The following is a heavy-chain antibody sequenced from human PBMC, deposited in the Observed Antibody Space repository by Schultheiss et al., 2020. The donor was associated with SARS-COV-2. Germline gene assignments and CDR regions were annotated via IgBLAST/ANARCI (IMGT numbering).Heavy chain of an antibody. V-gene: IGHV4-30-4*08. J-gene: IGHJ4*02. CDR3: AREVITFGGVIEGIDY. D-gene: IGHD3-16*02. CDR2: IYYSGST. Sequence: SQTLSLTCTVSGGSVSSGSYYWSWIRQPPGKGLEWIGYIYYSGSTYYNPSLKSRVTISVDTSKNQFSLKLSSVTAADTAVYYCAREVITFGGVIEGIDYWGQGTLVTVSS. CDR1: GGSVSSGSYY.